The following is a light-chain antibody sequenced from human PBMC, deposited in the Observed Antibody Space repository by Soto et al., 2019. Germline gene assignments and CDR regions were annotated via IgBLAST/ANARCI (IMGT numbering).Light chain of an antibody. CDR1: QGISCY. Sequence: DIQLTQSPSFLSASVGDRVTITCRASQGISCYLAWYQQKPGKAPKLLIYAASTLQRGAPSRFSGGGSGTAFTLPISSLQPEDFATFFWQHLISYPVTFGGETKVEIK. CDR3: QHLISYPVT. CDR2: AAS. J-gene: IGKJ4*01. V-gene: IGKV1-9*01.